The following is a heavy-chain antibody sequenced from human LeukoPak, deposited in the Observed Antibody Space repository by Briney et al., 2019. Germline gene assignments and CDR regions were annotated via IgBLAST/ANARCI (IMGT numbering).Heavy chain of an antibody. V-gene: IGHV1-2*02. CDR3: ARVTVTTAWFDP. CDR2: INPNSGGT. CDR1: GYTFTGYY. Sequence: GASVKVSCKASGYTFTGYYMHWVRQAPGQGLEWMGWINPNSGGTNYAQKFQGRVTMTRDTSISTAYMELSRLRSDDTAVYHCARVTVTTAWFDPWGQGTLVTVSS. D-gene: IGHD4-11*01. J-gene: IGHJ5*02.